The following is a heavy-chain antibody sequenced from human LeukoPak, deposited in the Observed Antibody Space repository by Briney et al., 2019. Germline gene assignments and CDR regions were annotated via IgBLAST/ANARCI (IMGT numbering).Heavy chain of an antibody. CDR1: GGSIRSSYYY. V-gene: IGHV4-39*07. CDR2: IYDSGST. Sequence: SETLSLTCIVSGGSIRSSYYYWGWIRQPPGKGLEWIGSIYDSGSTNYNPSLKSRVTISVDTSKNQFSLKLSSVTAADTAVYYCARGRGSSFHAFDIWGQGTMVTVSS. CDR3: ARGRGSSFHAFDI. D-gene: IGHD6-13*01. J-gene: IGHJ3*02.